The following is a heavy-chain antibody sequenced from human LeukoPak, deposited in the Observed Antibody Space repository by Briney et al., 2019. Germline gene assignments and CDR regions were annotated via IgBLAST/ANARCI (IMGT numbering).Heavy chain of an antibody. Sequence: SETLSLTCAVYGGSSSGYYWSWIRQPPGKGLEWIGEINHSGSTNYNPSLKSRVTISVDTSKNQFSLKLSSVTAADTAVYYCARGPLQNDYWGQGTLVTVSS. V-gene: IGHV4-34*01. J-gene: IGHJ4*02. CDR1: GGSSSGYY. D-gene: IGHD4-11*01. CDR2: INHSGST. CDR3: ARGPLQNDY.